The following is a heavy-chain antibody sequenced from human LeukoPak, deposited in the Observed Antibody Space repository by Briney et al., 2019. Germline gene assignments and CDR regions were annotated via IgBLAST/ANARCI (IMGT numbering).Heavy chain of an antibody. CDR3: VSQDSSGWYGGY. Sequence: PGGSLRLSCSASGFTFSSYAMHWVRQAPGKGLEYVSAISSNGGSTYYADSVRGRFTISRDNSKNTLYLQVSSLRTEDTAVYYCVSQDSSGWYGGYWGQGTLVTVSS. CDR2: ISSNGGST. D-gene: IGHD6-19*01. CDR1: GFTFSSYA. J-gene: IGHJ4*02. V-gene: IGHV3-64D*09.